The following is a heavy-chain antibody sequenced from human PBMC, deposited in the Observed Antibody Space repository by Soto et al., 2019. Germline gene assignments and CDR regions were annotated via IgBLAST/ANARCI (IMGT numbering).Heavy chain of an antibody. V-gene: IGHV1-8*01. CDR3: ARGNPFNYAGFDV. CDR2: MNAKSGDT. Sequence: ASVKVSCKASGYTFSDFDINWLRQAAGQGPEWMGWMNAKSGDTFSAQRLQGKFNMTWDTSLSTAYMEVGSLTSDDAAIYYCARGNPFNYAGFDVWGQGTTVAVSS. D-gene: IGHD3-16*01. CDR1: GYTFSDFD. J-gene: IGHJ6*02.